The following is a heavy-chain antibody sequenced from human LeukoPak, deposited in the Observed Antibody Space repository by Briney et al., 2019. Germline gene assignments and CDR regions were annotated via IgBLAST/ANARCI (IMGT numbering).Heavy chain of an antibody. CDR1: GFTFSSYA. CDR3: AKSMGSSSAYRFEY. CDR2: ITGSGSNA. D-gene: IGHD6-13*01. Sequence: GGSLRLSCAPSGFTFSSYAMSWVRQAPGKGLEWVSTITGSGSNAYYADSVKGRFTISRYKSKNTLYLQMNSLSSEDTAVYYCAKSMGSSSAYRFEYWGQGTLVTVSS. J-gene: IGHJ4*02. V-gene: IGHV3-23*01.